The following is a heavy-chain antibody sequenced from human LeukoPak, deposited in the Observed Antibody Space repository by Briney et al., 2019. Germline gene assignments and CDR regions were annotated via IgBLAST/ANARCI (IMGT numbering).Heavy chain of an antibody. J-gene: IGHJ4*02. CDR1: GYTFTGYY. V-gene: IGHV1-2*02. CDR3: ARDVAGYSGYEYYFDY. Sequence: ASVKVSCKASGYTFTGYYMHWVRQAPGQGLEWMGWINPNSGGTNYAQKFQGRVTMTRDTSISTAYMELSRLRSDDTAVYYCARDVAGYSGYEYYFDYWGQGTLVSVSS. D-gene: IGHD5-12*01. CDR2: INPNSGGT.